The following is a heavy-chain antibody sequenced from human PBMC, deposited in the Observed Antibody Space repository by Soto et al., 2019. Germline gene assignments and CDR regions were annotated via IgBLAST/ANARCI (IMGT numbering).Heavy chain of an antibody. J-gene: IGHJ6*02. Sequence: PGGSLRLSFAASGFTFSSYSMNWVRQAPGKGLEWVSYISSSSSTIYYADSVKGRLTISRDNAKNSLYLQMNSLRDEDTAVYYCARPEYSSSSYGMDVWAQGTTVTVSS. CDR1: GFTFSSYS. V-gene: IGHV3-48*02. CDR2: ISSSSSTI. D-gene: IGHD6-6*01. CDR3: ARPEYSSSSYGMDV.